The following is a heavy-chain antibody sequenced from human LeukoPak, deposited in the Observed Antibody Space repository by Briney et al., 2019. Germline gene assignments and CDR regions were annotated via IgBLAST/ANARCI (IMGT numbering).Heavy chain of an antibody. CDR2: IWYDRTNK. V-gene: IGHV3-33*08. D-gene: IGHD4-17*01. J-gene: IGHJ4*02. Sequence: GGSLRLSCVASGFTVSSNYMSWVRQALGKGLEWVAVIWYDRTNKYYADSVKGRFTISRDNSKNTLYLQMSSLRAEDTAVYYCARDRLTTVTTFHFDYWGQGTLVTVSS. CDR3: ARDRLTTVTTFHFDY. CDR1: GFTVSSNY.